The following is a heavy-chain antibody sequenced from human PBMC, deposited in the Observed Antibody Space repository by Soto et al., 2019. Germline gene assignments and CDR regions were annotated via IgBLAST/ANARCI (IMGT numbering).Heavy chain of an antibody. J-gene: IGHJ6*02. D-gene: IGHD3-22*01. V-gene: IGHV3-23*01. CDR1: GFTFSSYA. CDR2: ISGSGGST. Sequence: PGGSLRLSCAASGFTFSSYAMSWVRQAPGKGLEWVSAISGSGGSTYYADSVKGRFTISRDNSKNTLYLQMNSLRAEDTAVYYCAKERDYYDSSGYYYYYYGMAVWGQGTTVTVSS. CDR3: AKERDYYDSSGYYYYYYGMAV.